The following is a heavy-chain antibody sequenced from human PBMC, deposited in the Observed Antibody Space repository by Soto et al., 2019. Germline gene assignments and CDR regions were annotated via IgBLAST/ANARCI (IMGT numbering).Heavy chain of an antibody. CDR3: AKEVAYSSSWDTIDY. CDR2: ISGSGGST. CDR1: GFTFSSYS. Sequence: PGGSLRLSCAAYGFTFSSYSMNWVRQAPGKGLEWVSAISGSGGSTYYADSVKGRFTISRDNSKNTLYLQMNSLRAEDTAVYYCAKEVAYSSSWDTIDYWGQGTLVTVS. V-gene: IGHV3-23*01. J-gene: IGHJ4*02. D-gene: IGHD6-13*01.